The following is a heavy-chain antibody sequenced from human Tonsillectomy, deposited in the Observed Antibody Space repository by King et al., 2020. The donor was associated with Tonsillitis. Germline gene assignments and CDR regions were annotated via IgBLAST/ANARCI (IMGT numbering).Heavy chain of an antibody. CDR3: LGDCSSTSCPEGYYYGMDV. Sequence: VQLVESGGGLVQPGGSLRLSCAASGFTFSSYWMHWVRQAPGKGLVWVSRINSDGSSTSYADSVKGRFTISRDNAKNTLYLQMNSLRAEDTAVYYCLGDCSSTSCPEGYYYGMDVCGQGTTVTVS. CDR2: INSDGSST. J-gene: IGHJ6*02. V-gene: IGHV3-74*02. CDR1: GFTFSSYW. D-gene: IGHD2-2*01.